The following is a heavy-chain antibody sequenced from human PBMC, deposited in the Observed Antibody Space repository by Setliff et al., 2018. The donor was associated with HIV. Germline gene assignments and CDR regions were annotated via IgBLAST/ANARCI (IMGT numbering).Heavy chain of an antibody. D-gene: IGHD6-13*01. CDR2: MNHRGVI. CDR1: GGSFSGYY. CDR3: ARGMLRSSWYAHHDAFDI. Sequence: PSETLSLTCTVYGGSFSGYYWTWIRQPPGKGLEFIGEMNHRGVIKYLSSLKSRVTMAVDTSRKQFSLKLKSVTAADTAVYYCARGMLRSSWYAHHDAFDIWGQGTMVTVSS. V-gene: IGHV4-34*01. J-gene: IGHJ3*02.